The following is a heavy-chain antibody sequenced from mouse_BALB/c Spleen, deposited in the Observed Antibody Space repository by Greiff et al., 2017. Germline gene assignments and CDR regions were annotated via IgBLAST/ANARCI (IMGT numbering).Heavy chain of an antibody. Sequence: EVKVVESGGGLVQPGGSRKLSCAASGFTFSSFGMHWVRQAPEKGLEWVAYISSGSSTIYYADTVKGRFTISRDNAKNTLYLQMSSLKSEDTAMYYCARVRNYAMDYWGQGTSVTVSS. CDR2: ISSGSSTI. CDR1: GFTFSSFG. D-gene: IGHD2-14*01. V-gene: IGHV5-17*03. CDR3: ARVRNYAMDY. J-gene: IGHJ4*01.